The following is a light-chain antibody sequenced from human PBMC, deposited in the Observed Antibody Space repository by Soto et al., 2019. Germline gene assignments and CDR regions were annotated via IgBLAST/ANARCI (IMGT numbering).Light chain of an antibody. CDR3: IQALQTPPIT. CDR1: QSLLNSNGYDY. CDR2: LGS. Sequence: VMTQSPRSLPVIPGEPAYISCRSSQSLLNSNGYDYLEWDRQQPGQSPELLIYLGSNRASGVPDRFSGSGSGTDFTLKISRVEAEDVGVYYCIQALQTPPITFGQGTRLEIK. J-gene: IGKJ5*01. V-gene: IGKV2-28*01.